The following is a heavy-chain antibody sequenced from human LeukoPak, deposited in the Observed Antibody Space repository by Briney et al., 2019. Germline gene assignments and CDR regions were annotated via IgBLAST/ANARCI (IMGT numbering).Heavy chain of an antibody. CDR2: IYYRGST. J-gene: IGHJ4*02. D-gene: IGHD6-13*01. Sequence: SETLSLTCTVSGGSISSSSYYWGWIRQPPGKGLEWIGSIYYRGSTYYNPSLKSRVTISVDTSKNQFSLKLSSVTAADTAVYYCASLAAAGNYWGQGTLVTVSS. V-gene: IGHV4-39*01. CDR3: ASLAAAGNY. CDR1: GGSISSSSYY.